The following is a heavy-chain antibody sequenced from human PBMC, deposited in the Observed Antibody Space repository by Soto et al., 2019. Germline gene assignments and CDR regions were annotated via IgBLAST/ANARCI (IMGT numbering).Heavy chain of an antibody. CDR1: GGPIISGGYF. D-gene: IGHD3-3*01. CDR3: ARGQRFSDWFDP. J-gene: IGHJ5*02. V-gene: IGHV4-31*01. CDR2: IDSSENT. Sequence: SETLSLTCSVSGGPIISGGYFWSWLRQHPGRGLEWIGSIDSSENTYYNPSLKSLVTISVDTSMNHFSLRLSSVTAADTAVYYCARGQRFSDWFDPWGQGTVVTVSS.